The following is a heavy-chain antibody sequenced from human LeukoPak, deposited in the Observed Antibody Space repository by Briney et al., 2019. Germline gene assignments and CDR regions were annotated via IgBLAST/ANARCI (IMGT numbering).Heavy chain of an antibody. Sequence: GGSLRLSCAASGFTFSSYAMSWVRQAPGKGLEWVSAISGSGGSTYYADSVKGRFTISRDNSNNTLYLQMNSLRAEDTAVYYCAKDFGFGEFFDYWGQGTLVTVSS. CDR3: AKDFGFGEFFDY. J-gene: IGHJ4*02. CDR2: ISGSGGST. V-gene: IGHV3-23*01. CDR1: GFTFSSYA. D-gene: IGHD3-10*01.